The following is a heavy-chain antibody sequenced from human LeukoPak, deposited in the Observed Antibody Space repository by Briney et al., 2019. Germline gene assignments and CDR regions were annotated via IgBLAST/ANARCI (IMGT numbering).Heavy chain of an antibody. D-gene: IGHD5-24*01. V-gene: IGHV4-59*01. CDR2: IYYSGST. CDR3: ARDLGGREGYNYCFDY. CDR1: GGSISSYY. J-gene: IGHJ4*02. Sequence: ASETLSLTCTVSGGSISSYYWSWIRQPPGKGLEWIGYIYYSGSTNYNPSLKSRVTISVDTSKNQFSLKLSSVTAADTAVYYCARDLGGREGYNYCFDYWGQGTLVTFSS.